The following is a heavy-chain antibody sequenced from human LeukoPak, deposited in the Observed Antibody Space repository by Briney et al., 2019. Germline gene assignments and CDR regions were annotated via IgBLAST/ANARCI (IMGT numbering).Heavy chain of an antibody. V-gene: IGHV3-7*01. J-gene: IGHJ6*02. D-gene: IGHD2-2*01. CDR3: ARDAGSTSATYYYYGMDV. CDR2: IKQDGSEK. CDR1: GLTFSSYW. Sequence: PGGSLRLSCAASGLTFSSYWMSWVRQAPGKGLEWVANIKQDGSEKYYVDSVKGRFTISRDNAKNSLYLQMSSLRAADTAVYYCARDAGSTSATYYYYGMDVWGQGTTVTVSS.